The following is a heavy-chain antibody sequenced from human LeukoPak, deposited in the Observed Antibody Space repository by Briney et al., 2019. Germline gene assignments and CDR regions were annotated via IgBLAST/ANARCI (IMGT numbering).Heavy chain of an antibody. V-gene: IGHV3-74*01. J-gene: IGHJ4*02. CDR2: INPDGTYI. CDR3: SKDLGL. CDR1: GFTVSSDW. Sequence: GGSLRLSCAASGFTVSSDWMYWVRQAPGKGPVWGSRINPDGTYIDYADSVKGRFTISRDDAKNTLYLQMNSLRADDTALHYCSKDLGLWGQGTLVTVSS. D-gene: IGHD1-26*01.